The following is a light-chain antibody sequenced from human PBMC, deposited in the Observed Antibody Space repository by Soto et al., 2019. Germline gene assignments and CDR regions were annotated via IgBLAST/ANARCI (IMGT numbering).Light chain of an antibody. Sequence: EFVLTQSPGTLSLSPGERATLSCRASQSVSSSYLAWYQQKPGQAPRLLIYGASSRATGIPDRFSGSGSGTDFTLTISRLEPEDFAVYYCQQFDTSPPSTFGQGTRLEIK. V-gene: IGKV3-20*01. CDR2: GAS. J-gene: IGKJ5*01. CDR3: QQFDTSPPST. CDR1: QSVSSSY.